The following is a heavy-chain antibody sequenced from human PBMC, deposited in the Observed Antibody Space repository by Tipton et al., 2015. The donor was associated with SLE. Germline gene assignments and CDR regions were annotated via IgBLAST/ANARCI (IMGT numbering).Heavy chain of an antibody. CDR3: TRDHLQGR. CDR1: GFTFGDFA. V-gene: IGHV3-49*04. CDR2: IRSKAYGGTT. Sequence: SLRLSCTASGFTFGDFAMSWVRQAPGKGLEGGGFIRSKAYGGTTEYAASVKGRFTISRDDSKSIAYLQMNSLKTEDTAVYYCTRDHLQGRWGQGTLVTVSS. D-gene: IGHD3-10*01. J-gene: IGHJ4*02.